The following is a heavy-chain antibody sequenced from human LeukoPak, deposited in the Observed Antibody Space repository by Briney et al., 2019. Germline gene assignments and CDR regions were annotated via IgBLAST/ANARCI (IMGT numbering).Heavy chain of an antibody. V-gene: IGHV5-51*01. CDR2: IYPRDSHT. CDR3: TRVDFYYYYMDF. Sequence: GESLMIPCKASGYSFTDYWIGWVRQMPGKGLEWIGIIYPRDSHTIYSPSFQGQVTVSADKSITTAYLQWSSLKASDTAIYYCTRVDFYYYYMDFWGKGTTVSVS. J-gene: IGHJ6*03. CDR1: GYSFTDYW.